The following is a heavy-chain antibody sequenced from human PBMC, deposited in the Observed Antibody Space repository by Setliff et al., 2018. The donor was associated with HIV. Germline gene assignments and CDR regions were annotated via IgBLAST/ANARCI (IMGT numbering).Heavy chain of an antibody. CDR2: INYRGNT. Sequence: SETLSLTCTVSGGSISTSRYYWGWIRQPPGKGLEWIGSINYRGNTYYNPSLKSRAALSVDTSKNQISLKVSSMTAADTAVYYCARNSKNWSYPVEYYDYYMDVWGTGTTVTVS. CDR3: ARNSKNWSYPVEYYDYYMDV. D-gene: IGHD1-7*01. CDR1: GGSISTSRYY. J-gene: IGHJ6*03. V-gene: IGHV4-39*07.